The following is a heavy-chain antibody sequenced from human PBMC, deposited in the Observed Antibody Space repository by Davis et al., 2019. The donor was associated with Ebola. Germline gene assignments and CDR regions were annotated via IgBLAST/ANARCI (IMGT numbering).Heavy chain of an antibody. J-gene: IGHJ5*02. CDR2: IYSGGST. CDR3: ARDRGRGPYSSSSGWFDP. D-gene: IGHD6-6*01. CDR1: GFTFSDYY. Sequence: PGGSLRLSCAASGFTFSDYYMSWVRQAPGKGLEWVSVIYSGGSTYYADSVKGRFAISRDNSKNTLYLQMNSLRAEDTAVYYCARDRGRGPYSSSSGWFDPWGQGTLVTVSS. V-gene: IGHV3-66*02.